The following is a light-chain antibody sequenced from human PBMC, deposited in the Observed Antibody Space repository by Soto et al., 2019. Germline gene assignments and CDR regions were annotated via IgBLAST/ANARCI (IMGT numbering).Light chain of an antibody. V-gene: IGLV1-47*01. CDR2: RNN. Sequence: QSVLTQAPSASGTPGQRVSISCSGSSSNIGINYVYWFQQLPGTAPKLLIYRNNQRPSGVPDRLSGSKSGTSASLAISGLRSEDEADYYCAVWDESLRGYVFGTGTKVTVL. CDR3: AVWDESLRGYV. J-gene: IGLJ1*01. CDR1: SSNIGINY.